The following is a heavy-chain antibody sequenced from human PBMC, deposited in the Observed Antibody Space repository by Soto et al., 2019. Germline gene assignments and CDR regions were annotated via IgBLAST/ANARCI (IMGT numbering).Heavy chain of an antibody. V-gene: IGHV4-30-2*02. CDR3: ATSRGNWFDP. D-gene: IGHD2-2*01. CDR2: IYHSGST. CDR1: GGSISSGGYS. Sequence: PSETLSLTCAVSGGSISSGGYSWSWIRQPPGKGLEWIGYIYHSGSTYYNPSLKSRVTISVDRSKNQFSLKLSSVTAADTAIYYCATSRGNWFDPWGQGTLVTVSS. J-gene: IGHJ5*02.